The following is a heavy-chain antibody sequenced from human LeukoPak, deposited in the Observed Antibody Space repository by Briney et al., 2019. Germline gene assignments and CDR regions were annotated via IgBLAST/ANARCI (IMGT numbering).Heavy chain of an antibody. CDR1: GDTFSSYA. D-gene: IGHD1-26*01. V-gene: IGHV1-69*13. CDR2: IIPIFGTA. J-gene: IGHJ4*02. CDR3: ARRSVGRAYYFDY. Sequence: ASVKVSCKASGDTFSSYAISWVRQAPGQGLEWMGGIIPIFGTANCAQKFQGRVTITADESTSTAYMELSSLRSEDTAVYYCARRSVGRAYYFDYWGQGTLVTVSS.